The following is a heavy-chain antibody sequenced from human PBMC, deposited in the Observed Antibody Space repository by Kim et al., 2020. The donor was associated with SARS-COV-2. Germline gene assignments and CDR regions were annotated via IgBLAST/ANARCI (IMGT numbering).Heavy chain of an antibody. CDR2: GTP. V-gene: IGHV3-53*01. J-gene: IGHJ6*02. Sequence: GTPYHADSVKGRITISRDNSRNTVFLQMNSLGAEDTAVYYCARLRDYGMDVWGQGTTVTVSS. CDR3: ARLRDYGMDV.